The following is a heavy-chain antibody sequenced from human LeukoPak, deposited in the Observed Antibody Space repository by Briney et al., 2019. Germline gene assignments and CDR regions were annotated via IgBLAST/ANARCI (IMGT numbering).Heavy chain of an antibody. CDR1: GGSFSGYY. CDR2: INHSGST. CDR3: ARGSWYPLDY. Sequence: PSETLSLTCAVYGGSFSGYYWSWIRQPPGKGLEWIGEINHSGSTNYNPSLKSRVTMSVDTSKNQFSLKLSSVTAADTAVYYCARGSWYPLDYWGQGTLVTVSS. V-gene: IGHV4-34*01. J-gene: IGHJ4*02. D-gene: IGHD6-13*01.